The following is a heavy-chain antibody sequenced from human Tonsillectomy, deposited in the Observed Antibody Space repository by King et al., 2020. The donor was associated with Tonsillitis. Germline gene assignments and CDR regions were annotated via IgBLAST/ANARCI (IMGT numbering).Heavy chain of an antibody. CDR3: ASIWGNISGPDV. V-gene: IGHV3-23*04. D-gene: IGHD1-14*01. CDR2: INLGGYTT. Sequence: VQLVESGGGLAQPGGSLRLSCAASGFTFSVYAMTLVRQAPGQGLEWVSFINLGGYTTSYADTVKGRFTISRDNSKNTLYLQMNSLRAEDTAVYYCASIWGNISGPDVWGRGNLVTVSS. CDR1: GFTFSVYA. J-gene: IGHJ2*01.